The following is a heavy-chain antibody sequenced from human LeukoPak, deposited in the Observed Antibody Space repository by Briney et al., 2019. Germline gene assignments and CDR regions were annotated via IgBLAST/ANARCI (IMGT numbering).Heavy chain of an antibody. CDR3: ANLGTVVPAAMRPRPPFDY. CDR2: ISGSGGST. CDR1: GFTFSSYA. D-gene: IGHD2-2*01. Sequence: PGGSLRLSCAASGFTFSSYAMSWVRQAPGKGLEWVSAISGSGGSTYYADSVKGRFTISRDNSKNTLYLQMNSLRAEDTAVYYCANLGTVVPAAMRPRPPFDYWGQGTLVTVSS. V-gene: IGHV3-23*01. J-gene: IGHJ4*02.